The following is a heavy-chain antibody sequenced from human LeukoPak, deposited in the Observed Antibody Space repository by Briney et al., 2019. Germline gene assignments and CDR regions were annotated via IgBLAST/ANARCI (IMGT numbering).Heavy chain of an antibody. CDR2: IYYSGST. CDR3: ARDLADYGDYSRHFDY. Sequence: SETLSLTCTVSGGSICSYYWSWIRQPPGKGLEWIGYIYYSGSTNYNPSLKSRVTISVDTSKNQFSLKLSSVTAADTAVYYCARDLADYGDYSRHFDYWGQGTLVTVSS. CDR1: GGSICSYY. D-gene: IGHD4-17*01. V-gene: IGHV4-59*01. J-gene: IGHJ4*02.